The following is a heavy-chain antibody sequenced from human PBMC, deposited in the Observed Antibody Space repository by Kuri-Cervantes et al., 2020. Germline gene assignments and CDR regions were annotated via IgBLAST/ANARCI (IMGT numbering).Heavy chain of an antibody. J-gene: IGHJ4*02. D-gene: IGHD3-10*01. Sequence: GESLKISCAASGFTFTSYWMTWVRQAPGKGLEWVANIKQDGSEKYYVDSVKGRFTISRDNAKRSLYLQMNSLRAEDTALYYCARTMALLWSGDVYASDHWGRGTLVTVSS. CDR2: IKQDGSEK. CDR3: ARTMALLWSGDVYASDH. V-gene: IGHV3-7*03. CDR1: GFTFTSYW.